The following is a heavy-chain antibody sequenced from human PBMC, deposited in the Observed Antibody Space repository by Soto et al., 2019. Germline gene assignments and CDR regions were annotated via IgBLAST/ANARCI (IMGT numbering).Heavy chain of an antibody. CDR1: GYSISSGYY. Sequence: PSETLSLTCAVSGYSISSGYYWGWIRQPPGKGPEWIGSIYHSGSTYYNPSLKSRVTISVDTSKNQFSLKLSSVTAADTAVYYCARLGISYCGGDCYSGYFDLWGRGTLVTVSS. D-gene: IGHD2-21*02. V-gene: IGHV4-38-2*01. CDR2: IYHSGST. J-gene: IGHJ2*01. CDR3: ARLGISYCGGDCYSGYFDL.